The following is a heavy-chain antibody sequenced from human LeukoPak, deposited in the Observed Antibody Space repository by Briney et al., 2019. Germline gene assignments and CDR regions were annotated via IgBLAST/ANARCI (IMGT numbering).Heavy chain of an antibody. J-gene: IGHJ4*02. CDR2: IYYSGST. D-gene: IGHD3-10*01. Sequence: SETLSLTCTVSGGSISSSSYYWGWIRQPPGKGLEWIGSIYYSGSTYYNPSLKSRVTISVDTSKNQFSLKLSSVTAADTAVYYCARGGDRSFDYWGQGTLVTVSS. V-gene: IGHV4-39*07. CDR1: GGSISSSSYY. CDR3: ARGGDRSFDY.